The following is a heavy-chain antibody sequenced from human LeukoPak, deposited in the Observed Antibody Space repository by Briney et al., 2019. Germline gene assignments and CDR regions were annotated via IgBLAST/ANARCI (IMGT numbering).Heavy chain of an antibody. J-gene: IGHJ4*02. CDR1: GYSFTSYW. Sequence: GESLKISCKGSGYSFTSYWIGWVRQMPGKGLEWMGIIYPGDSDTRYSPSFQGQVTISADKSISTAYLQWSSLKASDTAMYYCARRRYDCGDYDDVCDYWGQGTLVTVSS. D-gene: IGHD4-17*01. CDR2: IYPGDSDT. CDR3: ARRRYDCGDYDDVCDY. V-gene: IGHV5-51*01.